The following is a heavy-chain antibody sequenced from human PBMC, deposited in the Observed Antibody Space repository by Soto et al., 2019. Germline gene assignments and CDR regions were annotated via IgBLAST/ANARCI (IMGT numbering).Heavy chain of an antibody. CDR2: IYDIGTT. CDR1: GACFSRGFW. D-gene: IGHD2-2*02. V-gene: IGHV4-4*02. J-gene: IGHJ4*02. Sequence: QVQLQESGPGLVKPSGTLSLTCAVSGACFSRGFWWTWVRQSPGKVLEWIGEIYDIGTTNYSPCLNSPVTISVDKSKNQFSLNLRSVTAADTAVYFCARGGGLYTKWYEGGFDSWGQGTLVTVPS. CDR3: ARGGGLYTKWYEGGFDS.